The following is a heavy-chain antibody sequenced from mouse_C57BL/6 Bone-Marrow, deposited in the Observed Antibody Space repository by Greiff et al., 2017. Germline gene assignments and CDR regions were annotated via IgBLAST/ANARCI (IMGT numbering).Heavy chain of an antibody. CDR1: GFTFSSYG. D-gene: IGHD2-5*01. CDR3: ARHEDYYSNYDYYAMDY. V-gene: IGHV5-6*01. J-gene: IGHJ4*01. Sequence: EVQLVESGGDLVKPGGSLKLSCAASGFTFSSYGMSWVRQTPDKRLEWVATISSGGSYPYYPDSVKGRFTISRDNAKNTLYLQMSILKSEDTAMYYCARHEDYYSNYDYYAMDYWGQGTSVTVSS. CDR2: ISSGGSYP.